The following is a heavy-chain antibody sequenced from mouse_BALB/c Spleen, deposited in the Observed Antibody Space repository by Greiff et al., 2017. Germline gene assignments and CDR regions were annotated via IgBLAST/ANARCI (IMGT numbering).Heavy chain of an antibody. V-gene: IGHV1-69*02. CDR1: GYTFTSYW. CDR2: IYPSDSYT. J-gene: IGHJ3*01. Sequence: QVQLKQPGAELVRPGASVKLSCNASGYTFTSYWSNWVKQRPGQGLEWIGNIYPSDSYTNYNQKFKDKATLTVHKSSSTAYMQLSSTTSEDSAVYYCTRGGFAYWGQGTLVTVSA. CDR3: TRGGFAY.